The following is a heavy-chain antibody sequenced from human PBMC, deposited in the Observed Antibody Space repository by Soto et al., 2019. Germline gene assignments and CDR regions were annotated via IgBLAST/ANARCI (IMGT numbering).Heavy chain of an antibody. Sequence: VASVKVSCKASGYTFTGYYVHWVRQAPGQGLEWMGWINPNTGGTNYAQTFQGRVTMARDTSISTAYMELSRLRSDDTAVYYCARTLMLQKRPYYYYGMDVWGQGTTVTSP. CDR1: GYTFTGYY. V-gene: IGHV1-2*02. CDR2: INPNTGGT. CDR3: ARTLMLQKRPYYYYGMDV. J-gene: IGHJ6*02. D-gene: IGHD1-1*01.